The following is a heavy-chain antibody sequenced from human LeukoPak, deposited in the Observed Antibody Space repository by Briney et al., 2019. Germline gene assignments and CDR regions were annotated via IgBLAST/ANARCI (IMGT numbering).Heavy chain of an antibody. D-gene: IGHD1-26*01. CDR1: GGSISTYY. Sequence: PSETLSLTCTVSGGSISTYYWSWIRQPPGKGLEWIGYIHYTGSTYYNPSLKSRVTISADTSKNQFSLILSSVTAADTAVYFYARSSGSRYYIDYWGQGTLVTVSS. CDR2: IHYTGST. V-gene: IGHV4-59*01. J-gene: IGHJ4*02. CDR3: ARSSGSRYYIDY.